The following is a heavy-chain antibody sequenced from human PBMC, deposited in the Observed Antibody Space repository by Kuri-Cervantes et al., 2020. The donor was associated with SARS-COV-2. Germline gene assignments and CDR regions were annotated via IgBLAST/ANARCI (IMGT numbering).Heavy chain of an antibody. Sequence: ASVKVSCKASGYTFTGYYMNWVRQAPGQGLEWMGWINPNSGGTNYAQKFQGRVTMTRDTSLRTAYMELRRLRSDDTAVYYCCRGRLNIIMIWGVLSHEYFPHWGQGTLVTVSS. CDR3: CRGRLNIIMIWGVLSHEYFPH. CDR2: INPNSGGT. D-gene: IGHD3/OR15-3a*01. CDR1: GYTFTGYY. J-gene: IGHJ1*01. V-gene: IGHV1-2*02.